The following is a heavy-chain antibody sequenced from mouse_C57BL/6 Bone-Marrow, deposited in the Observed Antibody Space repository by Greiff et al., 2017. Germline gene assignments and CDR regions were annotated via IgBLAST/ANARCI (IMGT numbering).Heavy chain of an antibody. CDR2: IDPEDGET. CDR3: AMPTVVATDY. CDR1: GFNIQDYY. J-gene: IGHJ2*01. D-gene: IGHD1-1*01. Sequence: DVKLLESGAELVKPGASVKLSCTASGFNIQDYYMHWVKQRTEQGLEWIGRIDPEDGETKYAPKFQGKATITADTSSNTAYRQLSSLTSEDTAVYYCAMPTVVATDYWGQGTTLTVSS. V-gene: IGHV14-2*01.